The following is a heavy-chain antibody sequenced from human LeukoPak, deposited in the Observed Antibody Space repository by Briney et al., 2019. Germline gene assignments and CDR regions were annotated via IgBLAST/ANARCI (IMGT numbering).Heavy chain of an antibody. J-gene: IGHJ5*02. Sequence: SVKVSCKASGDSFGTYGITWVRQALGQGLEWMGGFNPIFGSAQYAQKFQGRVTITTDVSARTVYMELSSLRSEDTTIYYCARDFGSGVFDPWGQGTLVTVSS. V-gene: IGHV1-69*05. D-gene: IGHD3-10*01. CDR3: ARDFGSGVFDP. CDR1: GDSFGTYG. CDR2: FNPIFGSA.